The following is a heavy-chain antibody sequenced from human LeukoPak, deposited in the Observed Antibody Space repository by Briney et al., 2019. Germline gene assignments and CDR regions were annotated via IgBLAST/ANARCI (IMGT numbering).Heavy chain of an antibody. J-gene: IGHJ4*02. D-gene: IGHD1-1*01. CDR2: IDYSGRT. Sequence: PSETLSLTCTVSGGSITSSSYLWGWIRQPPGKGLEWIGTIDYSGRTYYNPSLKSRVTTSVDTPRDQLSLKLSSVTAADTAVYYCARGTVFCSCFDYWGQGTLVTVSS. CDR3: ARGTVFCSCFDY. V-gene: IGHV4-39*01. CDR1: GGSITSSSYL.